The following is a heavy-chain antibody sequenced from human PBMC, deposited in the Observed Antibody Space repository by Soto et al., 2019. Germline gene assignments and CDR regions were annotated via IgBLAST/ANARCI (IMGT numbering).Heavy chain of an antibody. D-gene: IGHD5-12*01. J-gene: IGHJ5*02. CDR2: IYYSGST. V-gene: IGHV4-61*01. Sequence: QVQLQESGPGLVKPSETLSVTCTVSGGSVSSRSHFCSWIRQPPGGGLQWIGYIYYSGSTNYNPSLKSRATLSVDTSRNQFSLRLTSVTAADTAVYYCARYDAESGSNKLDPWGQGTLVTVSS. CDR1: GGSVSSRSHF. CDR3: ARYDAESGSNKLDP.